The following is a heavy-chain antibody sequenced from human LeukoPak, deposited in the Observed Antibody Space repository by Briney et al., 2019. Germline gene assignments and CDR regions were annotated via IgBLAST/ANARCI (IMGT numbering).Heavy chain of an antibody. CDR1: GGSISSYY. Sequence: SETLSLTCTVSGGSISSYYCSWIRQPPGKGLEWIGYIYYSGSTNYNPSLRSRATISVDTAKNQFSLKLSSVTAADTAVYYCAGSTALAVAGPTLFDYWGQGTLVTVSS. J-gene: IGHJ4*02. CDR3: AGSTALAVAGPTLFDY. CDR2: IYYSGST. D-gene: IGHD6-19*01. V-gene: IGHV4-59*01.